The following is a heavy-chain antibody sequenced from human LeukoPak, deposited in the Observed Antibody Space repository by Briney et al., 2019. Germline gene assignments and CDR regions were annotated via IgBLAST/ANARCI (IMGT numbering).Heavy chain of an antibody. CDR2: ISRRSRHV. D-gene: IGHD3-10*01. V-gene: IGHV3-21*01. CDR3: VRDLLGSGSTTAYLYH. Sequence: GGSLRLSCAASGFTFSDYSMNWVRQAPGKGLEWVSSISRRSRHVYYAGSVKGRFTISRDDARNSLYPQMNSLRAEDMAVYFCVRDLLGSGSTTAYLYHWGQSTLVTVSS. CDR1: GFTFSDYS. J-gene: IGHJ1*01.